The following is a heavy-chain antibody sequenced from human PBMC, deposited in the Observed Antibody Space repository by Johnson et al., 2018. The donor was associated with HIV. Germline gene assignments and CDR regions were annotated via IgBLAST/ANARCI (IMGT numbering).Heavy chain of an antibody. CDR1: GFIFRNYW. J-gene: IGHJ3*02. CDR2: IKQDGLNQ. V-gene: IGHV3-7*01. D-gene: IGHD1-26*01. Sequence: VQLVESGGGLVQPGGSLILSCAASGFIFRNYWMSWVRQAPGQGLEWVANIKQDGLNQYYADSVTGRFTISRDNSKNTLYLQMNSLRAEDTAVYYCAKDGGSYGNGFDIWGQGTMVIVSS. CDR3: AKDGGSYGNGFDI.